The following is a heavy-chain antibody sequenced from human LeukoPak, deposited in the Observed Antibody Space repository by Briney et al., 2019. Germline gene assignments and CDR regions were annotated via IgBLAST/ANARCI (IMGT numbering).Heavy chain of an antibody. Sequence: ASVKVSCKASGYTFTSYGISWVRQAPGQGLEWMGWISAYNGNTNYPQKFQGRVTMTTDTSTSTAYVELRSLRSDDTAVYYCARDGDILTGYYSWGYWGQGTLVTVSS. V-gene: IGHV1-18*01. CDR2: ISAYNGNT. J-gene: IGHJ4*02. D-gene: IGHD3-9*01. CDR1: GYTFTSYG. CDR3: ARDGDILTGYYSWGY.